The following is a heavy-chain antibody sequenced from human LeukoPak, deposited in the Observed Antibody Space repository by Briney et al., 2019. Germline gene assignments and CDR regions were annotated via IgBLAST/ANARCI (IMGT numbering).Heavy chain of an antibody. CDR2: IYHSGST. D-gene: IGHD2-2*02. J-gene: IGHJ3*02. CDR3: ARHRGSQADIVVVPAAIDAFDI. V-gene: IGHV4-59*08. Sequence: SETLSLTCTVSGGSISSYYWSWIRQPPGKGLEWIGSIYHSGSTYYNPSLKSRVTISVDTSKNQFSLKLSSVTAADTAVYYCARHRGSQADIVVVPAAIDAFDIWGQGTMVTVSS. CDR1: GGSISSYY.